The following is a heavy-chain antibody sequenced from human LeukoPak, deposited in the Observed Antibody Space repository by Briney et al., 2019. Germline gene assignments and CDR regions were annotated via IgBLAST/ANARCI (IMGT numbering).Heavy chain of an antibody. CDR1: GFTFSDYY. J-gene: IGHJ4*02. D-gene: IGHD3-10*01. Sequence: GGSLRLSCAASGFTFSDYYMSWIRQAPGKGLEWVSYISSSGSTIYYADSVKGRFTISRDDPHNTLYLQMNSLRAEDTAVYFCARGGVDYYGSGTYYLMYYFDYWGQGALVTVSS. CDR2: ISSSGSTI. CDR3: ARGGVDYYGSGTYYLMYYFDY. V-gene: IGHV3-11*01.